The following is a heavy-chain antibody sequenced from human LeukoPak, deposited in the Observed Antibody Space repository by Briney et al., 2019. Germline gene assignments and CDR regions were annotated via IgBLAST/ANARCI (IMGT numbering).Heavy chain of an antibody. V-gene: IGHV3-30*02. D-gene: IGHD3-10*01. CDR3: AKDYSKTSYYGSGTYYRPNWFDP. J-gene: IGHJ5*02. CDR1: GFTFSSYG. CDR2: IRYDGSNK. Sequence: GGSLILSCAASGFTFSSYGMHWVRQAPGKGLEWVAFIRYDGSNKYYADSVKGRFTISRDNSKNTLYLQMNSLRAEDTAVYYCAKDYSKTSYYGSGTYYRPNWFDPWGQGTLVTVSS.